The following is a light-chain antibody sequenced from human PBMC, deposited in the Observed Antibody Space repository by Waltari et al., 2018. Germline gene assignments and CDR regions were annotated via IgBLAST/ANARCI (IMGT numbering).Light chain of an antibody. CDR1: ESISRW. CDR3: HQYYIPPLT. J-gene: IGKJ5*01. V-gene: IGKV1-5*03. Sequence: DIQMTQSPATLSASVGDRVTITCRASESISRWLAWYQQKRGEAHKVLISKASNLESGVPSRFSGSGSGTEFTLSISSLQAEDVAVYYCHQYYIPPLTFGQGTRLEIK. CDR2: KAS.